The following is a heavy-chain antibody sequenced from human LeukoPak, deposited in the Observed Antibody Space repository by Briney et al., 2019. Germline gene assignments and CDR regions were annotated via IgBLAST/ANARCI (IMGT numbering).Heavy chain of an antibody. CDR1: GGTFSNYA. CDR3: ARGGYQLLLYDHYYFDY. J-gene: IGHJ4*02. D-gene: IGHD2-2*01. Sequence: ASVKVSCKASGGTFSNYAISWVRQAPGQGLEWMGIINPSGGSISYAQKFQGRVTMTRDTSTSTVYMELSSLRSEDTAVYYCARGGYQLLLYDHYYFDYWGQGTLVTVSS. CDR2: INPSGGSI. V-gene: IGHV1-46*01.